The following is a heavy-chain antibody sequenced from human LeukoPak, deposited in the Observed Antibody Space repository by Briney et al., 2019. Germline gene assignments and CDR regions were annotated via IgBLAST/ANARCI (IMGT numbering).Heavy chain of an antibody. J-gene: IGHJ3*02. D-gene: IGHD3-9*01. V-gene: IGHV4-59*01. CDR3: ARNSAYYDILTGYSPQGAFDI. Sequence: SETLSLTCTVSGGSLSSYYWSWIRQPPGKGLEWIGYIYYSGSTNYNPSLKSRVTISVDTSKNQFSLKLSSVTAADTAVYYCARNSAYYDILTGYSPQGAFDIWGQGTMVTVSS. CDR2: IYYSGST. CDR1: GGSLSSYY.